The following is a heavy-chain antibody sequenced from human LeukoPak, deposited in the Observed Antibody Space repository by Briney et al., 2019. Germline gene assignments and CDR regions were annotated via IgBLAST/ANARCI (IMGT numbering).Heavy chain of an antibody. CDR1: GFTFSSYW. D-gene: IGHD5-24*01. CDR2: INTDGSTT. Sequence: GGSLRLSCVASGFTFSSYWMHWVRQAPGKGLVWVSRINTDGSTTSYADSVKGRFTISRDNAKNTLYLQMKSLRADDTAVYYCARGEMVQVYWGQGTLVTVSS. J-gene: IGHJ4*02. CDR3: ARGEMVQVY. V-gene: IGHV3-74*01.